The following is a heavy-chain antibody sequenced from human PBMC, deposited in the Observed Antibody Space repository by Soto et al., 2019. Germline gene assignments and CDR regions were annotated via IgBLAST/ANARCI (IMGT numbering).Heavy chain of an antibody. CDR1: GGSISSSDYY. Sequence: QVQLQESGPGLVKPSQTLSLTCTVSGGSISSSDYYWTWIRQHPGKGLEWIGYIYYSGSTYYNPSLKSRVTISVDTSKNQFSLKLSAVTAADTAVYYCARLRSPPALFDVWGQGTMVTVSS. CDR2: IYYSGST. V-gene: IGHV4-31*03. CDR3: ARLRSPPALFDV. J-gene: IGHJ3*01.